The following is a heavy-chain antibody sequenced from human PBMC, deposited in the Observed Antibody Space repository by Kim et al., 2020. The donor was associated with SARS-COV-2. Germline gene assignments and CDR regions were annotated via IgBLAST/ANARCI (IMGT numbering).Heavy chain of an antibody. J-gene: IGHJ5*02. V-gene: IGHV4-34*01. CDR2: INHSGST. D-gene: IGHD6-13*01. CDR1: GGSFSGYY. CDR3: ARGHEYSSSWYWARNWFDP. Sequence: SETLSLTCAVYGGSFSGYYWSWIRQPPGKGLEWIGEINHSGSTNYNPSLKSRVTISVDTSKNQFSLKLSSVTAADTAVYYCARGHEYSSSWYWARNWFDPWGRETLVTVSS.